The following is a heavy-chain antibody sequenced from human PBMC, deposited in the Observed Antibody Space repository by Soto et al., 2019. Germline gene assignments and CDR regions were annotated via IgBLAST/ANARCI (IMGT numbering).Heavy chain of an antibody. CDR1: GFTFSSYS. D-gene: IGHD3-10*01. CDR2: ISSSSSYI. J-gene: IGHJ4*02. CDR3: ARGPITMVRGAPDY. Sequence: PGVSLRLSCAASGFTFSSYSMNWVRQAPGKGLEWVSSISSSSSYIYYADSVKGRFTISRDNAKNSLYLQMNSLRAEDTAVYYCARGPITMVRGAPDYWGQGTLVTVSS. V-gene: IGHV3-21*01.